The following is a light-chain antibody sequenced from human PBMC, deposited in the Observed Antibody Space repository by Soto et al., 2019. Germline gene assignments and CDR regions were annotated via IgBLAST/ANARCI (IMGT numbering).Light chain of an antibody. CDR3: QQYGSSSYT. CDR1: QSVSSSY. CDR2: AAS. J-gene: IGKJ2*01. Sequence: EIVLTQSPGTLSLSPGERATLSCRASQSVSSSYLAWYQQKPGQAPRLLIYAASSRATGIPDRFSGSGSGTDFTLTISSLEPDDFAVYYCQQYGSSSYTFGQGTKLEIK. V-gene: IGKV3-20*01.